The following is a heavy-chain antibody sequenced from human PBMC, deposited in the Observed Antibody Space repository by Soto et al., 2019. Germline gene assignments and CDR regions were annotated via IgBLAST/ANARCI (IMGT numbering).Heavy chain of an antibody. CDR1: GYTFTGCY. J-gene: IGHJ6*03. CDR2: ITANSGAT. V-gene: IGHV1-2*04. CDR3: ARVRQLVGYFYHYMDV. Sequence: ASVRVSCKASGYTFTGCYMPWVRQAPGQGLEWMGWITANSGATHYAQKFQGWVTMTTDTSISTAYMELRSLRSDDTAVYYCARVRQLVGYFYHYMDVWGKGTTVTVS. D-gene: IGHD6-6*01.